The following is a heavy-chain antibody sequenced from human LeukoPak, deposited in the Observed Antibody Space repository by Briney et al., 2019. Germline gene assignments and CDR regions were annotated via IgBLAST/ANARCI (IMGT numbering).Heavy chain of an antibody. CDR1: GFTVSNNY. Sequence: PGGSLRLSCTASGFTVSNNYMSWVRQAPGKGLEWVSISYSDTNTNYADSVKGRFTISRDTSQNTLSLQMNSLRAEDTAVYYCARAEPEDVATTSLFDYWGQGTLVTVSS. V-gene: IGHV3-53*01. J-gene: IGHJ4*02. D-gene: IGHD5-12*01. CDR3: ARAEPEDVATTSLFDY. CDR2: SYSDTNT.